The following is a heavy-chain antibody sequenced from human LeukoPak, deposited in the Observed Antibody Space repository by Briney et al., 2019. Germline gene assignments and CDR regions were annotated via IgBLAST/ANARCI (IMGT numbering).Heavy chain of an antibody. CDR3: ARRSPYGYGYFDY. CDR2: IYYSGST. V-gene: IGHV4-59*08. CDR1: GGSISSYY. D-gene: IGHD5-18*01. J-gene: IGHJ4*02. Sequence: SETLSLTCTVSGGSISSYYWSWIRQPPGKGLEWIGYIYYSGSTNYNPSLKSRVTISVDTSKNQFSLKLSSVTAADTAVYYCARRSPYGYGYFDYWGQGTLVTVSS.